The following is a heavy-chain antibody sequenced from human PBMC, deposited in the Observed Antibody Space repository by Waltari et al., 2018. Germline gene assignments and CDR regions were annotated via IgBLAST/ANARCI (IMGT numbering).Heavy chain of an antibody. Sequence: QVQLQQWGAGLLKPSETLSLTCAVYGGSFSGYYWSWIRQPPGKGLEWIGEINHSGSTNYHPSLKSRVTISVDTSKNQFSLKLSSVTAADTAVYYCARGRGDYYDSSGSIDYWGQGTLVTVSS. CDR2: INHSGST. CDR3: ARGRGDYYDSSGSIDY. V-gene: IGHV4-34*01. CDR1: GGSFSGYY. D-gene: IGHD3-22*01. J-gene: IGHJ4*02.